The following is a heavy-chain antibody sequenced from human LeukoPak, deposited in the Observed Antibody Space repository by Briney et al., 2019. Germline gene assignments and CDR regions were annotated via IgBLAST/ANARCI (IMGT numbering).Heavy chain of an antibody. CDR2: IYSGGST. J-gene: IGHJ3*02. Sequence: GGSLRLSCAASGFTVSSNYMSWVRQAPGKGLEWVSVIYSGGSTYYADSVKGRFTISRDNSKNTLYLQMNSLRAEDTAVYYCARFMVVAASHAFDIWGQGTMVTVSS. CDR1: GFTVSSNY. CDR3: ARFMVVAASHAFDI. V-gene: IGHV3-66*02. D-gene: IGHD2-15*01.